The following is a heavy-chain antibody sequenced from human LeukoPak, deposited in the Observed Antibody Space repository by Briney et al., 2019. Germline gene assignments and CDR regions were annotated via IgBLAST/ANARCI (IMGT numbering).Heavy chain of an antibody. V-gene: IGHV4-4*07. CDR1: GCSISSYY. J-gene: IGHJ5*02. CDR2: IYTSGST. D-gene: IGHD3-10*01. Sequence: SETLSLTCTVSGCSISSYYWSWIRQPAGKGLEWIGRIYTSGSTNYNPSLKSRVTMSVDTSKNQFSLKLSTVTAADTAVYYCARERLLWFGELSENWFDPWGQGTLVTVSS. CDR3: ARERLLWFGELSENWFDP.